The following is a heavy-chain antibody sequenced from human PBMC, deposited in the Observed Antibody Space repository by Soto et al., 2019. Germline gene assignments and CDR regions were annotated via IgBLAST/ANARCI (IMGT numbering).Heavy chain of an antibody. CDR3: AHNNHPSYRDAFDF. Sequence: SVKVSCKASGGTFSSYAISWVRQAPGQGLEWMGGIIPIFGTANYAQKFQGRVTITADESTSTAYMELSSLRSEDTAVYYCAHNNHPSYRDAFDFWGQGTMVTVSS. CDR2: IIPIFGTA. J-gene: IGHJ3*01. V-gene: IGHV1-69*13. CDR1: GGTFSSYA. D-gene: IGHD1-20*01.